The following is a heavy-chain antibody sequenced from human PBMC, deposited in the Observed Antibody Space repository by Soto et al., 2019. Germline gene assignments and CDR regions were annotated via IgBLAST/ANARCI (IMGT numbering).Heavy chain of an antibody. J-gene: IGHJ5*02. D-gene: IGHD3-10*01. CDR3: ARDTLSPPQFGELLYRMGGMWFDP. CDR1: GGTFSSYA. Sequence: QVQLVQSGAEVKKPGSSVKVSYKASGGTFSSYAISWVRQAPGQGLEWMGGIIPIFGTANYAQKFQGRVTITADESTSTAYMELSSLRSEDTAVYYCARDTLSPPQFGELLYRMGGMWFDPWGQGTLVTVSS. CDR2: IIPIFGTA. V-gene: IGHV1-69*01.